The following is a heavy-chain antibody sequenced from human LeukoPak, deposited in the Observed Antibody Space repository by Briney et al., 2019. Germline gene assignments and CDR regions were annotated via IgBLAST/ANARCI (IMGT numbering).Heavy chain of an antibody. CDR1: GYTLTELS. CDR2: FDPEDGET. Sequence: ASVKVSCKVSGYTLTELSMHWVRQAPGKGLEWMGGFDPEDGETIYAQKFQGRVTMTEDTSTDKVYMELSSLRSEDTAVYYCAAGPQWELRPFDYWGQGTLVTVSS. CDR3: AAGPQWELRPFDY. J-gene: IGHJ4*02. D-gene: IGHD1-26*01. V-gene: IGHV1-24*01.